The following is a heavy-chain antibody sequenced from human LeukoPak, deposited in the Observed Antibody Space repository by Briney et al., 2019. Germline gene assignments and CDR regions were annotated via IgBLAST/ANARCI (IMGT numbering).Heavy chain of an antibody. J-gene: IGHJ6*02. V-gene: IGHV3-74*01. CDR1: GFTFSSYW. CDR3: ARESDYSNYYYYYGMDV. Sequence: PWGSLRLSCAASGFTFSSYWMHWVPQAPGKGLVWVSRINSDGSSTSYADSVKGRFTTSRDNAKNTLYLQMNSLRAEDTAVYYCARESDYSNYYYYYGMDVWGQGTTVTVSS. CDR2: INSDGSST. D-gene: IGHD4-11*01.